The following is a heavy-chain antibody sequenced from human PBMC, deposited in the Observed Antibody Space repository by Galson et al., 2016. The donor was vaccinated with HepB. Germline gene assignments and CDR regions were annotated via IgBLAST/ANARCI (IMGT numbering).Heavy chain of an antibody. CDR2: IYYSGST. Sequence: SETLSLTCTVSGGSISSSSYYWGWIRQPPGKGLEWIGSIYYSGSTYYNPSLKSRVTISVDTSKNQFSLKLSSVTAADTAVYYCAKSGGYGYNWYCGQGTLVTVSS. CDR1: GGSISSSSYY. V-gene: IGHV4-39*01. D-gene: IGHD5-18*01. J-gene: IGHJ4*02. CDR3: AKSGGYGYNWY.